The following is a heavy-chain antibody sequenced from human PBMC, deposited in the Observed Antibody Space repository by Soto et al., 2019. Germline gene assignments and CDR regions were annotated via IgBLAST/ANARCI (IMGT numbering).Heavy chain of an antibody. D-gene: IGHD1-26*01. V-gene: IGHV1-3*01. CDR2: INAGNGNT. Sequence: QVQLVQSGAEVKKPGASVKVSCKASGYTFTSYAMHWVRQAPGQRLEWMGWINAGNGNTKYSQKFQGRVTITRDTSASTAYMELSSLRSEDTAVYYCARGRWELLVVYFDYWGQGTLVTVSS. J-gene: IGHJ4*02. CDR1: GYTFTSYA. CDR3: ARGRWELLVVYFDY.